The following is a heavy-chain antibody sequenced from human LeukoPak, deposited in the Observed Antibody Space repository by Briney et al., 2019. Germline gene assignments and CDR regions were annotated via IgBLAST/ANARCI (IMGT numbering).Heavy chain of an antibody. Sequence: PSETLSLTCAVSGGSISSGGYSWSWIRQPPGKGLEWIGYIYHSGSTYYNPSLKSRVTISVDRSKNQFSLKLSSVTAADTAVYYCARAIVVVVAAEGTEYNWFDPWGQGTLVTVSS. CDR2: IYHSGST. CDR1: GGSISSGGYS. CDR3: ARAIVVVVAAEGTEYNWFDP. J-gene: IGHJ5*02. D-gene: IGHD2-15*01. V-gene: IGHV4-30-2*01.